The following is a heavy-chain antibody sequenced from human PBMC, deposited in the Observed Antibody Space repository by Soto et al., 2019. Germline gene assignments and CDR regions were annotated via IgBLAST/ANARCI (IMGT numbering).Heavy chain of an antibody. CDR2: IYWDDDK. J-gene: IGHJ4*02. D-gene: IGHD3-9*01. Sequence: SGPTLVNPTQTLTLTCTFSGFSLSTSGVGVGWIRQPPGKALEWLALIYWDDDKRYSPSLKSRLTITKDTSKNQVVLTMTNMDPVDTATYYCAHRRPRGYDILTEGDYFDYWGQGTLVTVSS. V-gene: IGHV2-5*02. CDR1: GFSLSTSGVG. CDR3: AHRRPRGYDILTEGDYFDY.